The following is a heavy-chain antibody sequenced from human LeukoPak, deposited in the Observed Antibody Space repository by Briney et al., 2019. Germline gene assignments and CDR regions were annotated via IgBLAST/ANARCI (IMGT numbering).Heavy chain of an antibody. CDR1: GDSISSDY. V-gene: IGHV4-59*01. D-gene: IGHD1-26*01. CDR2: IYYSGST. CDR3: ARHGSRVLDY. J-gene: IGHJ4*02. Sequence: SETLSLTCTVSGDSISSDYWSWIRQPPGKGLEWIAYIYYSGSTNFNPSLKSRVTISIDTSKNQFSLRLTSVTAADTAVYYCARHGSRVLDYWGPGILVTVSS.